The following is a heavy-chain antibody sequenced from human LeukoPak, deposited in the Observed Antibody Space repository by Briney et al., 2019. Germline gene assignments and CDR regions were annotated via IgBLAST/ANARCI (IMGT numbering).Heavy chain of an antibody. D-gene: IGHD3-3*01. V-gene: IGHV1-69*13. CDR1: GDTLTSYA. CDR2: IIPISGTA. Sequence: APVKVSCKASGDTLTSYAISCVRQTPGQGLEWMGGIIPISGTANYEQKCQGRVTITADESTSTAYMQLSSLRSEDTAVYYCARAHITIFGVVDYGMDVWGQGTTVTVSS. CDR3: ARAHITIFGVVDYGMDV. J-gene: IGHJ6*02.